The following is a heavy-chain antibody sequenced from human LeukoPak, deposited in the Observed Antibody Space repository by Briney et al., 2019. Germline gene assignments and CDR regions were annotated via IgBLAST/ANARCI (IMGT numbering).Heavy chain of an antibody. CDR2: INPNSGGT. J-gene: IGHJ4*02. Sequence: ASVKVSCKASGYTFTGYYMHWVRQAPGQGLEWMGWINPNSGGTNYAQKFQGRVTVTRDMSINTAYMELTTLISDDTAIYYCARYKDGNYNLDYWGQGTLVTVSS. D-gene: IGHD1-7*01. V-gene: IGHV1-2*02. CDR1: GYTFTGYY. CDR3: ARYKDGNYNLDY.